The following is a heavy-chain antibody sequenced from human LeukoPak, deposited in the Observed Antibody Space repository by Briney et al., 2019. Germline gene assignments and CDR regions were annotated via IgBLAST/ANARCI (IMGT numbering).Heavy chain of an antibody. V-gene: IGHV3-30*18. Sequence: PGGSLRLSCAASGFTFSSYGMHWVRQAPGKGLEWVAVISYDGSNKYYADSVKGRFTISRDNSKNTLYLQMNSLRAEDTAVYYCANPFNDFWSGYYDHWGQGTLVTVSS. CDR2: ISYDGSNK. CDR1: GFTFSSYG. J-gene: IGHJ4*02. D-gene: IGHD3-3*01. CDR3: ANPFNDFWSGYYDH.